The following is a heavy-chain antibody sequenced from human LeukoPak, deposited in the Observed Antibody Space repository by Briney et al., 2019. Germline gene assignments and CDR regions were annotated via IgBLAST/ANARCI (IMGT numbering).Heavy chain of an antibody. CDR3: ARGTGTTWGAYFDY. CDR2: IHYTGST. CDR1: GGSISSYY. D-gene: IGHD1-1*01. V-gene: IGHV4-59*01. Sequence: SETLSLTCTVSGGSISSYYWSWIRQTPGKGLEWIGDIHYTGSTNYNPSLKSRVTISIDTSKNQFSLKLSSVTAADTAVYYCARGTGTTWGAYFDYWGQGTLVAVSS. J-gene: IGHJ4*02.